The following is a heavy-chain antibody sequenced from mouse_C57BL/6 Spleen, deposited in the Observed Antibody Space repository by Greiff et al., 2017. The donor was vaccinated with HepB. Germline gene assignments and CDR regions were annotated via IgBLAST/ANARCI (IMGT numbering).Heavy chain of an antibody. J-gene: IGHJ1*03. D-gene: IGHD1-1*01. CDR1: GYTFTSYT. V-gene: IGHV1-4*01. CDR3: ARTLYGSRALHWYFDV. Sequence: VQLQQSGAELARPGASVKMSCKASGYTFTSYTMHWVKQRPGQGLEWIGYINPSSGYTKYNQKFKDKATLTADKSSSTAYMQLSSLTSEDSAVYYCARTLYGSRALHWYFDVWGTGTTVTVSS. CDR2: INPSSGYT.